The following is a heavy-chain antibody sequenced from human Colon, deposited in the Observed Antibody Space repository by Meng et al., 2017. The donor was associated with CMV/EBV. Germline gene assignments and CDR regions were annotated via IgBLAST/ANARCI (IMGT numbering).Heavy chain of an antibody. Sequence: GESLKISCAASGFTFSSYSMNWVRQAPGKGLQWVANIKQDGSEKYYVDSVKGRFTASRDNARNSLYLQMNSLRAEDTAVYYCARIHYDSWSAYYRDYWGQGALVTVSS. D-gene: IGHD3-3*01. CDR1: GFTFSSYS. J-gene: IGHJ4*02. V-gene: IGHV3-7*01. CDR3: ARIHYDSWSAYYRDY. CDR2: IKQDGSEK.